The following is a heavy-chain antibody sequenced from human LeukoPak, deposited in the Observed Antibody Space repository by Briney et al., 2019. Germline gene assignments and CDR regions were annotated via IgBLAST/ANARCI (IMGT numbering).Heavy chain of an antibody. CDR2: ISNNGDST. J-gene: IGHJ4*02. CDR1: GFTFSTYA. V-gene: IGHV3-64*04. Sequence: PGGSLRLSCSASGFTFSTYAMHWVRQAPGKGLEYVSAISNNGDSTYYADSVKGRFTISRDNSKNALYLQMNSLRVEDTAVYYCARIDSSGFYPAYWGQGTLVTVSS. CDR3: ARIDSSGFYPAY. D-gene: IGHD3-22*01.